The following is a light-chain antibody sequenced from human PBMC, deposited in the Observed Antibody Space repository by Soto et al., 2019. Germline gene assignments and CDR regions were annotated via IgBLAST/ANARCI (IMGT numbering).Light chain of an antibody. CDR2: WAS. CDR3: QQYYSTFLT. CDR1: QSVLYSSNNKNC. J-gene: IGKJ4*01. V-gene: IGKV4-1*01. Sequence: DIVMTPSPDSLAVSLGERATINCKSSQSVLYSSNNKNCLAWYQQKPGQPPKLLIYWASTRESGVPDRFSASGSGTDFTLTISSLQAEDVAVYYCQQYYSTFLTFGGGTKVEIK.